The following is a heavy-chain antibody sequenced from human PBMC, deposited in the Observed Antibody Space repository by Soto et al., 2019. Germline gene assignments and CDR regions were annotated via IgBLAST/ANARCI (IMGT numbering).Heavy chain of an antibody. CDR1: GGNFSTLA. CDR2: IIPIYGRP. V-gene: IGHV1-69*01. D-gene: IGHD4-17*01. CDR3: ARAPYEDYAVPEPNYFDS. Sequence: QVQLVQSGTAVKKPGPSVKVSCKASGGNFSTLAVSWVRQAPGQGLEWMGGIIPIYGRPVYAQKFQGRVTITADESTSRVYMELSSLSSEDTAVYYCARAPYEDYAVPEPNYFDSWGQGTLVTVSS. J-gene: IGHJ4*02.